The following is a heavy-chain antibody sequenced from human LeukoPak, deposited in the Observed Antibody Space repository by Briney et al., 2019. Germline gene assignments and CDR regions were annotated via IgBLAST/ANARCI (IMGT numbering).Heavy chain of an antibody. CDR3: AKGTDSVLRYFDWLLARFYYYGMDV. CDR1: GFTFGSYG. D-gene: IGHD3-9*01. J-gene: IGHJ6*02. CDR2: ISYDGSNK. V-gene: IGHV3-30*18. Sequence: GGSLRLSCAASGFTFGSYGMHWVRQAPGKGLEWVAVISYDGSNKYYADSVKGRSTISRDNSKNTLYLQMNSLRAEDTAVYYCAKGTDSVLRYFDWLLARFYYYGMDVWGQGTTVTVSS.